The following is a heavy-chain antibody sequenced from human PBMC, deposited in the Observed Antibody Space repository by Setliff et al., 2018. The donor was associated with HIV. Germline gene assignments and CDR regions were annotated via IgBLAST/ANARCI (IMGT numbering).Heavy chain of an antibody. Sequence: PSETLSLTCTVSGGSISSSSYYWGWIRQPPGKGLEWIAGIHEKGHTYYNPSLKSRVTILMDTSNKQFSVRLRSVTAADTATYYCARHRQWHLLPDHWGQG. CDR2: IHEKGHT. D-gene: IGHD6-19*01. V-gene: IGHV4-39*01. J-gene: IGHJ4*02. CDR3: ARHRQWHLLPDH. CDR1: GGSISSSSYY.